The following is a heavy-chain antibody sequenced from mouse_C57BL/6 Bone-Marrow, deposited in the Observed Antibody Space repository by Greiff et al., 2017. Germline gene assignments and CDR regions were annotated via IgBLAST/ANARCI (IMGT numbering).Heavy chain of an antibody. CDR1: GYSFTHFW. J-gene: IGHJ2*01. Sequence: QVQLQQPGAELVRPGTSVKLSCKASGYSFTHFWMNWVKQRPGQGLEWLAMIHPSDSETRLNQKFKDRAKLTVDKSSNAAYMQRASPPSEDSAVYYGARTLYGSRNYFDYWGQGTALTVSS. D-gene: IGHD1-1*01. V-gene: IGHV1-74*01. CDR2: IHPSDSET. CDR3: ARTLYGSRNYFDY.